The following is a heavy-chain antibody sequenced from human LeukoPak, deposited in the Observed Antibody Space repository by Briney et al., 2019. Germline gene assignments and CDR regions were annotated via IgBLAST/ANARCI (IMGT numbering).Heavy chain of an antibody. D-gene: IGHD3-22*01. Sequence: GGSLRLSCAASGFTFSSYSMNWVRQAPGKGLEWVSSISSSSGYIYYADSVKGRFTISRDNAKNSLYLQMNSLRAEDTAIYYCAKDGGGYYTWAFDYWGQGTLVTVSS. V-gene: IGHV3-21*04. CDR1: GFTFSSYS. J-gene: IGHJ4*02. CDR3: AKDGGGYYTWAFDY. CDR2: ISSSSGYI.